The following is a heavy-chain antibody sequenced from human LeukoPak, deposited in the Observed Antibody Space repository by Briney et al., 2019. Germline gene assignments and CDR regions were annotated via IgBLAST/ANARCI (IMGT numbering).Heavy chain of an antibody. CDR3: GGVVAATTYYGMDV. Sequence: SSETLSLTCTVSGGSISTYYWSWIRQPPGKGLEWIAYIDYSASTNYNPSLKSRVTISVDTSKNQFSLKLSSVTAADTAVYYCGGVVAATTYYGMDVWGQGTTVTVSS. J-gene: IGHJ6*02. V-gene: IGHV4-59*01. CDR2: IDYSAST. D-gene: IGHD2-15*01. CDR1: GGSISTYY.